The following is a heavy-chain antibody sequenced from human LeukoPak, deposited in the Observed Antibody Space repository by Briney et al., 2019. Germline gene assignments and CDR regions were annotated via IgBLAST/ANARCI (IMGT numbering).Heavy chain of an antibody. Sequence: ASVKVSCKASGYTFTSYGISWVRQAHGQGLEWMGWISAYNGNTNYAQKLQGRVTMTTVTSTSTAYMELRSLRSDDTAVYYCARVPHYYDSSGYIDYWGQGTLVTVSS. CDR3: ARVPHYYDSSGYIDY. J-gene: IGHJ4*02. D-gene: IGHD3-22*01. V-gene: IGHV1-18*01. CDR1: GYTFTSYG. CDR2: ISAYNGNT.